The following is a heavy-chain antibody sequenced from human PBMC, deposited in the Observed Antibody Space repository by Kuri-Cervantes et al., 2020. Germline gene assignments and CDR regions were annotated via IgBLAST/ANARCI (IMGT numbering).Heavy chain of an antibody. CDR3: AKTYDSSGYPYWYFDL. J-gene: IGHJ2*01. D-gene: IGHD3-22*01. CDR1: GFTFSSYA. Sequence: GGSLRLSCAASGFTFSSYAMSWVRQAPGKGLEWVSAISGSGGSTYYADSVKGRFTISRDNSKNTLYLQMNSLRAEDTAVYYCAKTYDSSGYPYWYFDLWGRGTLVTVSS. V-gene: IGHV3-23*01. CDR2: ISGSGGST.